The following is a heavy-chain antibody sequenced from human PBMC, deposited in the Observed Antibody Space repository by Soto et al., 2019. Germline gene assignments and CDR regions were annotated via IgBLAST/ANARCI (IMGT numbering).Heavy chain of an antibody. Sequence: GGSLRLSCAASGFTFSSYAMHWVRQAPGKGLEWVAVISYDGSNKYYADSVKGRFTISRDNSKNTPYLQMNSLRAKDTAVYYCARDRYYDSSGSAWGQGTLVTVSS. CDR2: ISYDGSNK. CDR1: GFTFSSYA. CDR3: ARDRYYDSSGSA. D-gene: IGHD3-22*01. J-gene: IGHJ5*02. V-gene: IGHV3-30-3*01.